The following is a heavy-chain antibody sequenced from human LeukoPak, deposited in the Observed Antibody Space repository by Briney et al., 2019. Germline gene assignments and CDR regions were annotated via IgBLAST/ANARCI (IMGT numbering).Heavy chain of an antibody. D-gene: IGHD5-12*01. CDR2: ISGSGGST. J-gene: IGHJ5*02. CDR1: GFTFSSYA. CDR3: AKVVYSGYGRGPFDP. Sequence: GGSLRLSCAASGFTFSSYAMSWVRQAPGKGLEWVSAISGSGGSTYYADSVKGRFTISRDNSKNTLYLQMNGLRAEDTAVYYCAKVVYSGYGRGPFDPWGQGTLVTVSS. V-gene: IGHV3-23*01.